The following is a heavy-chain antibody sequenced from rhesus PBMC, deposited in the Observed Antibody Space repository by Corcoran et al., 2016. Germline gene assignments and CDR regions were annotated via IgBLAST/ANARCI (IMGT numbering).Heavy chain of an antibody. J-gene: IGHJ4*01. CDR2: ISGSSGST. CDR1: GGSVSSSNG. D-gene: IGHD4-23*01. V-gene: IGHV4-65*01. Sequence: QVQLQESGPGLVKPSETLSLTCAVSGGSVSSSNGWSWLRQPPGKVLEWIGYISGSSGSTYYNPSLRSRVTISTDTSKNQFSLKLSSVTAADTAVYYCARDLIYSNYDYFDYWGQGVLVTVSS. CDR3: ARDLIYSNYDYFDY.